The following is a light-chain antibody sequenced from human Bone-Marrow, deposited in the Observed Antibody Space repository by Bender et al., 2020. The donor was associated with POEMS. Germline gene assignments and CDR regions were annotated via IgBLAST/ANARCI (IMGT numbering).Light chain of an antibody. V-gene: IGLV2-23*01. CDR1: SSDVGRYNL. J-gene: IGLJ3*02. CDR2: EGS. Sequence: QSALTQPASVSGSPGQSITISCTGTSSDVGRYNLVSWYQQHPGKAPKLMLSEGSKRPSGVSNRFSGSKSGNTASLTISELQAEGEADYYCCSYAGSSTWVFGGGTKLTIL. CDR3: CSYAGSSTWV.